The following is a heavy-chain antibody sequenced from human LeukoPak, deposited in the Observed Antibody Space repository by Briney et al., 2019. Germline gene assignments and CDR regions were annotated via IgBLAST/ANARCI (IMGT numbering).Heavy chain of an antibody. CDR3: ARAGAYYDFWSGFRPYYYYMDV. CDR1: GGTFSSYA. J-gene: IGHJ6*03. D-gene: IGHD3-3*01. CDR2: IIPIFGTA. Sequence: GASVKVSCKASGGTFSSYAISWVRQAPGQGLEWMGGIIPIFGTANYAQKFQGRVTITTDESTSTAYMELSRLRSEDTAVYYCARAGAYYDFWSGFRPYYYYMDVWGKGTTVTVSS. V-gene: IGHV1-69*05.